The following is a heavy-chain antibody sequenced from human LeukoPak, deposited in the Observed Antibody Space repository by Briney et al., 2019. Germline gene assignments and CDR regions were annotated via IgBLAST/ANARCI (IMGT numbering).Heavy chain of an antibody. D-gene: IGHD2-2*02. Sequence: ASAKVSCKASGYTFTSYGISWVRQAPGQGLEWMGWISAYNGNTNYAQKLQGRVTMTTDTSTSTAYMELRSLRSDDTAVYYCARHTMLGYCSSTSCYSRVDRNYYYYMDVWGKGTTVTVSS. V-gene: IGHV1-18*01. J-gene: IGHJ6*03. CDR3: ARHTMLGYCSSTSCYSRVDRNYYYYMDV. CDR1: GYTFTSYG. CDR2: ISAYNGNT.